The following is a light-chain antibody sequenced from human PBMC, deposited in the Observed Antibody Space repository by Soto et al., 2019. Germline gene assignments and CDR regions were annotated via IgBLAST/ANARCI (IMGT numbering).Light chain of an antibody. CDR1: QTISTF. CDR3: QQSYATVRT. J-gene: IGKJ4*01. CDR2: AAS. V-gene: IGKV1-39*01. Sequence: DIQMTQSPSSLSSSVGDRVTITRRASQTISTFLNWYQQKPGKAPRLLIYAASRLQSGVPARFSGSGAGTDFTLTITSLQPEDFGIYYCQQSYATVRTFGGGTKVE.